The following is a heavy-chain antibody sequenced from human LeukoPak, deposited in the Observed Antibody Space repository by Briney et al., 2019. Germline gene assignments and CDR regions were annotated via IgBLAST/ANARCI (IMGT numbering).Heavy chain of an antibody. CDR1: EFTFGDYW. CDR3: ARGTAATAGIDY. Sequence: SGGSLRLSCAASEFTFGDYWMHWVRQVPGKGLVWVSRINTDGSSPTYGDSAKGRFTVSRDNAKNTLFLQMNRLRVEDTAVYYCARGTAATAGIDYWGQGTLVTVSS. CDR2: INTDGSSP. D-gene: IGHD6-13*01. V-gene: IGHV3-74*01. J-gene: IGHJ4*02.